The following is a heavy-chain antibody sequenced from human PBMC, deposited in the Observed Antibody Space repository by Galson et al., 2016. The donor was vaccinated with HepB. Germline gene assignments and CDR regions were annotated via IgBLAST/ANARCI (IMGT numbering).Heavy chain of an antibody. CDR3: ARGANRGRPFDY. CDR1: GFTFSSYW. Sequence: SLRLSCAASGFTFSSYWMSWVRQAPGKGLEWVANVKRDGSERYYVDSVKGRFTISRDNAKNSLFLQMNSLRVEDTAVYYCARGANRGRPFDYWGQETLVTVSS. CDR2: VKRDGSER. J-gene: IGHJ4*02. V-gene: IGHV3-7*03. D-gene: IGHD3-10*01.